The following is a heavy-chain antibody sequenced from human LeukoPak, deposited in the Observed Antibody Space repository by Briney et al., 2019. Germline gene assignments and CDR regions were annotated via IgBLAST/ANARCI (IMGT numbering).Heavy chain of an antibody. CDR1: GFTFSSYE. Sequence: QPGGSLRLSCVASGFTFSSYEMNWVRQAPGKGLEWVSYISSSGSTIYYADSVKGRFTISRDNAKNSLYLQMNSLRAEDTAVYYCARDGATYCSSTSCSNKGADYWGQGTLVTVSS. J-gene: IGHJ4*02. D-gene: IGHD2-2*01. CDR2: ISSSGSTI. V-gene: IGHV3-48*03. CDR3: ARDGATYCSSTSCSNKGADY.